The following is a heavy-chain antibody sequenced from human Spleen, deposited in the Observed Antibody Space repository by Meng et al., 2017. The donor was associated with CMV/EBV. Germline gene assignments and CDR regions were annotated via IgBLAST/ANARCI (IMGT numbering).Heavy chain of an antibody. CDR2: IYYSGST. Sequence: SETLSLTCTVSSGSISSYYWSWIRQPPGKGLEWIGYIYYSGSTNYNPSLKSRVTISVDTSKNQFSLKLSSVTAADMAVYYCARDSGTGLDWGQGTLVTVSS. V-gene: IGHV4-59*12. D-gene: IGHD1-7*01. CDR1: SGSISSYY. CDR3: ARDSGTGLD. J-gene: IGHJ4*02.